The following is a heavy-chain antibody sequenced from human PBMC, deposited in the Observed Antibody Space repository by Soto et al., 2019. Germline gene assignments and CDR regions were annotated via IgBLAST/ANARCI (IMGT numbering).Heavy chain of an antibody. D-gene: IGHD3-3*01. J-gene: IGHJ4*02. Sequence: ASVTVSCKASGYTFTSYGMSWVRQAPGQGLEWMGWISAYNGNTNYAQKLQGRVTMTTDTSTSTAYMELRSLRSDDTAVYYCARSFTYYDFWSGYIPTPFDYWGQGTLVTVSS. CDR2: ISAYNGNT. CDR3: ARSFTYYDFWSGYIPTPFDY. V-gene: IGHV1-18*01. CDR1: GYTFTSYG.